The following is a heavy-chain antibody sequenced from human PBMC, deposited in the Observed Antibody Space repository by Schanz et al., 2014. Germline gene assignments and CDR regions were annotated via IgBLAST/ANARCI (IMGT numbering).Heavy chain of an antibody. J-gene: IGHJ3*02. D-gene: IGHD2-8*01. CDR3: ARDMLRRYGALEI. CDR2: VSGSGAST. Sequence: EVRLLESGGGLVQPGGSLRLSCVGSGFTFGSYAMNWVRQAPGKGLEWVSVVSGSGASTFYADSVKGHFTISRDNSENTVYLQMNSLRADDTAVYYCARDMLRRYGALEIWGRGTMVTVSS. V-gene: IGHV3-23*01. CDR1: GFTFGSYA.